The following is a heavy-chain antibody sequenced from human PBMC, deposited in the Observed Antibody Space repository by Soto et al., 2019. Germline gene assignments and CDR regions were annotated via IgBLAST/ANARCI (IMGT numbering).Heavy chain of an antibody. CDR2: IIPILGIA. V-gene: IGHV1-69*08. D-gene: IGHD6-19*01. CDR1: GGTFSSYT. Sequence: QVQLVQSGAEVKKPGSSVKVSCKASGGTFSSYTISWVRQAPGQGLEWMGRIIPILGIANYAQKFQGRVTIPADKYTSTAYMELSSLRSEDTAVYYCAREGYSSGWYGIFDYWGQGTLVTVSS. CDR3: AREGYSSGWYGIFDY. J-gene: IGHJ4*02.